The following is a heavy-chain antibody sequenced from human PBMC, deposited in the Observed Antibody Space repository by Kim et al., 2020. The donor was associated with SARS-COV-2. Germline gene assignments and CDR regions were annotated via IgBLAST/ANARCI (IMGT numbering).Heavy chain of an antibody. CDR2: ISDGGGST. J-gene: IGHJ4*02. CDR1: GFTLTNFP. V-gene: IGHV3-23*01. CDR3: ARGQVEITLVLVAFFSSHHCFDY. D-gene: IGHD3-10*01. Sequence: GGSLRLSCTVSGFTLTNFPVNWVRQAPGKGLEWVSSISDGGGSTSYADSVKGRFTISRDNSKNTVYLQMNSLRAEDTAVYYCARGQVEITLVLVAFFSSHHCFDYWGQGTQVSVSS.